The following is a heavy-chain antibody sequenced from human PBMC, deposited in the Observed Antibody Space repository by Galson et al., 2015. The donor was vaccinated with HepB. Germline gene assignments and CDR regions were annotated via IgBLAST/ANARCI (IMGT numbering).Heavy chain of an antibody. CDR3: ARGFSSGWCLDQ. Sequence: SLRLSCAASGFIFSSYAMNWVRQAPGKGLEWVAVISNDGSHKYYADSVKGRFAISRDSSKNTLDLQMNSLRVEDTAVYYCARGFSSGWCLDQWGQGNLVTVSS. V-gene: IGHV3-30*09. CDR1: GFIFSSYA. J-gene: IGHJ5*02. D-gene: IGHD6-19*01. CDR2: ISNDGSHK.